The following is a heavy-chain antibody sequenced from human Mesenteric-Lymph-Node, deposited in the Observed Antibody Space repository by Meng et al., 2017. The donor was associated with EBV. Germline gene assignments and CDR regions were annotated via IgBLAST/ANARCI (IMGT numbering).Heavy chain of an antibody. D-gene: IGHD3-3*01. CDR2: NNHSGCT. J-gene: IGHJ5*02. V-gene: IGHV4-34*02. Sequence: QVQQRQRGDEPFALTDTPPLPCMFMGCPVSVYYDSCTRQPPGKGLAWIGENNHSGCTNYNPSLKSRVTISVDTSKNQFSLKLSSVTAADTAVYYCAXNGIWSGYFWGWFDPWGQGTLVTVSS. CDR1: GCPVSVYY. CDR3: AXNGIWSGYFWGWFDP.